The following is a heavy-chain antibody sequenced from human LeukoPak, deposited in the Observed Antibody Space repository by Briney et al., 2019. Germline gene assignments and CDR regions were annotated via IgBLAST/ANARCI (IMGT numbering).Heavy chain of an antibody. CDR1: GFPFSSYA. J-gene: IGHJ5*02. CDR3: AKGTERWLPQCSVDP. V-gene: IGHV3-23*01. CDR2: ISGSGGST. D-gene: IGHD5-24*01. Sequence: GSLRLSCAASGFPFSSYAMSWARQAPGKGLEWVSAISGSGGSTYYADSVKGRFTTSRDNSKNTLYLQMNSLRAEDTAVYYCAKGTERWLPQCSVDPWGQGTLVTVSS.